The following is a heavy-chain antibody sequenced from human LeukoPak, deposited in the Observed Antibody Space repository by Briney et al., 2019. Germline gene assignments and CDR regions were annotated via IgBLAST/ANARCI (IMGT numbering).Heavy chain of an antibody. CDR1: GFTFSNYA. CDR3: AKDVGGTNFHYMDV. Sequence: GGSLRLSCAASGFTFSNYAMSWVRQAPGKGLEWVSAISVSGGSTYYADSVKGRFTISRDSSKNTLYLQMNSLRAEDTAVYYCAKDVGGTNFHYMDVWGKGTTVIVSS. V-gene: IGHV3-23*01. J-gene: IGHJ6*03. CDR2: ISVSGGST. D-gene: IGHD1-26*01.